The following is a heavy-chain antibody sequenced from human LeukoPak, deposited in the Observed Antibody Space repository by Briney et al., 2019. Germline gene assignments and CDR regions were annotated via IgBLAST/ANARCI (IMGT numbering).Heavy chain of an antibody. Sequence: ASVKVSCKASGYTFTGYYMHWVRQAPGQGLEWIGWINPNSGGTNYAQKFQGRVTMTRDTSISTAYMELSRLRSDDTAVYYCARDGEYYYGSGSYYYYWGQGTLVTVSS. V-gene: IGHV1-2*02. CDR2: INPNSGGT. J-gene: IGHJ4*02. CDR3: ARDGEYYYGSGSYYYY. D-gene: IGHD3-10*01. CDR1: GYTFTGYY.